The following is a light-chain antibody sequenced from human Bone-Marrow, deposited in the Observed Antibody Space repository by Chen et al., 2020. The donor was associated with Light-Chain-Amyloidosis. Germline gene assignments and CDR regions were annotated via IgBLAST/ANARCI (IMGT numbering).Light chain of an antibody. Sequence: SYVPTQPSSVSVARGQTATHVCGGKSIGSTSVHWYQQTPGQAPLLVVYDASDRPSGIPERLSGSNSVNTATLTISRVEAGDEADYYCQVWDRSSDRPVFGGGTKLTVI. V-gene: IGLV3-21*02. J-gene: IGLJ3*02. CDR1: SIGSTS. CDR2: DAS. CDR3: QVWDRSSDRPV.